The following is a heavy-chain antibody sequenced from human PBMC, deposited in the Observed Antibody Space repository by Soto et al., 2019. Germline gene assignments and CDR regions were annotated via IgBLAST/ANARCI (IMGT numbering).Heavy chain of an antibody. V-gene: IGHV3-30-3*01. CDR1: GFTFSSYA. CDR3: AGGGPGESNWFDP. Sequence: LRLSCEASGFTFSSYAMHWVRQAPGKGREWVAVISYDGSNKYYADSLKGRFTISRDNSKNTLYLQMNSLRAEDTAVYYCAGGGPGESNWFDPWGQGTLVTVSS. J-gene: IGHJ5*02. CDR2: ISYDGSNK. D-gene: IGHD3-16*01.